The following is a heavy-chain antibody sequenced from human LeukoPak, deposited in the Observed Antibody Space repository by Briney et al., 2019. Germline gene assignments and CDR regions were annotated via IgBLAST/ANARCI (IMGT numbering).Heavy chain of an antibody. CDR1: GGSISSYY. V-gene: IGHV4-59*01. J-gene: IGHJ4*02. CDR3: ARMYNGTIPPGY. CDR2: IYYSGST. D-gene: IGHD1-1*01. Sequence: SETLSLTCTVSGGSISSYYWTWIRQPPGKGLEWIGYIYYSGSTNYNPSLKSRVTISVDTSKSQFSLKLTSVTAADTAVYYCARMYNGTIPPGYWGQGTLVTVSS.